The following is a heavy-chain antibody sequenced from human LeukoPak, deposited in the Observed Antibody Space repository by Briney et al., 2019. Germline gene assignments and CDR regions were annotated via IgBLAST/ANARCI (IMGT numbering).Heavy chain of an antibody. J-gene: IGHJ5*02. D-gene: IGHD6-13*01. CDR1: GGTFSSYA. CDR2: IIPIFGTA. V-gene: IGHV1-69*05. Sequence: GASVKVSCKASGGTFSSYATSWVRQAPGKGLDWLGGIIPIFGTANYAQKFQGRVTITTDESTSTAYMELSSLRSEDTAVYYCAIPGYSSSWYRFDPWGQGTLVTVSS. CDR3: AIPGYSSSWYRFDP.